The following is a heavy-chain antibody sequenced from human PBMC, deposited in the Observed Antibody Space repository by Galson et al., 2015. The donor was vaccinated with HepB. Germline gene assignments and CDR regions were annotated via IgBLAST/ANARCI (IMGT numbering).Heavy chain of an antibody. CDR1: GGTFSSYA. J-gene: IGHJ6*02. CDR3: ARDTGGYYYYGMDV. D-gene: IGHD2-8*02. V-gene: IGHV1-69*13. CDR2: IIPIFGTA. Sequence: SVKVSCKASGGTFSSYAISWVRQAPGQGLEWMGGIIPIFGTANYAQKFQGRVTITADESTSTAYMELSSLRSEDTAVYYCARDTGGYYYYGMDVWGQGPRSPSP.